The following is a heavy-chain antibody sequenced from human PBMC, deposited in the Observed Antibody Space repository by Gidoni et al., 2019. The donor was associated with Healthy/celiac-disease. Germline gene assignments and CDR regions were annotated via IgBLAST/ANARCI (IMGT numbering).Heavy chain of an antibody. CDR1: GCTFSSSA. CDR2: IIPILGTA. CDR3: ARVVVGASNSDYYYYYYMDV. D-gene: IGHD1-26*01. J-gene: IGHJ6*03. Sequence: QVPLLQSVAAVNKPGSSVHVSCMASGCTFSSSAISCVRQAPGQGLEWMCGIIPILGTANYAQKIQDRVTITADESTSTAYMELNRLRSEDTAVYDCARVVVGASNSDYYYYYYMDVWGKGTTVTVSS. V-gene: IGHV1-69*01.